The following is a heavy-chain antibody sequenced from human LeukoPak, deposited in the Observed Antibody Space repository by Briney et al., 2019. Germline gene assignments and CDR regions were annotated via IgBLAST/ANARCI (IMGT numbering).Heavy chain of an antibody. CDR3: ASGPHYDILTGWDNWFDP. V-gene: IGHV4-4*07. D-gene: IGHD3-9*01. J-gene: IGHJ5*02. Sequence: PSETLSLTCTVSGVSISSYYWSWIRQPAGKGLEWIGRIYTSGSTNYNPSLKSRVTMSVDTSKNQFSLKLSSVTAADTAVYYCASGPHYDILTGWDNWFDPWGQGTLVTVSS. CDR2: IYTSGST. CDR1: GVSISSYY.